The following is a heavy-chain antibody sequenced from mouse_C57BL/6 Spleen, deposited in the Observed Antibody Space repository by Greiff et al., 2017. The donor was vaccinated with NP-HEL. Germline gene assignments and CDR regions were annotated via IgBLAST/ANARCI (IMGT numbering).Heavy chain of an antibody. V-gene: IGHV1-54*01. Sequence: VKLQESGAELVRPGTSVKVSCKASGYAFTNYLIEWVKQRPGQDLEWIGVINPGSGGTNYNEKFKGKATLTADKSSSTAYMQLSSLTSEDSAVYFCARGTTVVSYYFDYWGQGTTLTVSS. D-gene: IGHD1-1*01. CDR1: GYAFTNYL. J-gene: IGHJ2*01. CDR2: INPGSGGT. CDR3: ARGTTVVSYYFDY.